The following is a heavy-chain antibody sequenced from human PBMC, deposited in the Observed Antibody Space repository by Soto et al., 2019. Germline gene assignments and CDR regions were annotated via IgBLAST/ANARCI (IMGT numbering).Heavy chain of an antibody. Sequence: QVQLVQSGAEVKKPGASVKVSCKASGYTFTSYGISWVRQAPGQGLEWMGWISAYNGNTNYAQKLQGRVTMTTDTTTSKAYMELRSLRSDDTAVYYCARAGSSSWYRYYYYMDVWGKGTTVTVSS. CDR1: GYTFTSYG. V-gene: IGHV1-18*01. J-gene: IGHJ6*03. CDR2: ISAYNGNT. CDR3: ARAGSSSWYRYYYYMDV. D-gene: IGHD6-13*01.